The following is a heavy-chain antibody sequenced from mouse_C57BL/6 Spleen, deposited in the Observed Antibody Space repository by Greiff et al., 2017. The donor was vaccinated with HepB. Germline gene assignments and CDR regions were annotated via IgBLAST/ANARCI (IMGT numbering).Heavy chain of an antibody. CDR3: ARWDDGYPSWFAY. CDR2: IYPRSGNT. D-gene: IGHD2-3*01. J-gene: IGHJ3*01. Sequence: VKLQESGAELARPGASVKLSCKASGYTFTSYGISWVKQRTGQGLEWIGEIYPRSGNTYYNEKFKGKATLTADKSSSTAYMELRSLTSEDSAVYFCARWDDGYPSWFAYWGQGTLVTVSA. V-gene: IGHV1-81*01. CDR1: GYTFTSYG.